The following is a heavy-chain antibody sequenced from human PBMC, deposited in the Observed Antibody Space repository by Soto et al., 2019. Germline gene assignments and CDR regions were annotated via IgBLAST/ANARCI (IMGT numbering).Heavy chain of an antibody. J-gene: IGHJ5*02. CDR2: ISGSGGDT. CDR3: AKGGCSGVSCGWFDP. CDR1: GFTFSDYA. V-gene: IGHV3-23*01. Sequence: EVQLLESGGGLVQPGGSLRLSCAASGFTFSDYAMNWVRQAPGKGLEWVSGISGSGGDTYYADSVNGRFTISRDNSKNTLYLQMSSLRAEDTAVDLCAKGGCSGVSCGWFDPWGQGTLVTVSS. D-gene: IGHD2-15*01.